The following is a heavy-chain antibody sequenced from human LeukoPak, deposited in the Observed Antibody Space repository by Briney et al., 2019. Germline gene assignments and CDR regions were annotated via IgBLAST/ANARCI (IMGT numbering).Heavy chain of an antibody. CDR2: ISGSGAGT. CDR1: GFTFSSYA. V-gene: IGHV3-23*01. Sequence: GRSLRLSCAASGFTFSSYAMSWVRQAPGKGLEWVSGISGSGAGTYYADSVKGRFTISRDNSKNTLYLQMNSLRAEDTALYYCAEDYYDTSGYYDAFDIWGQGTMVTVSS. D-gene: IGHD3-22*01. CDR3: AEDYYDTSGYYDAFDI. J-gene: IGHJ3*02.